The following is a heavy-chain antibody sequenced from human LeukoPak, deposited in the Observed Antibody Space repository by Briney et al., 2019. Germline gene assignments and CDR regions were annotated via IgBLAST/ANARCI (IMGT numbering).Heavy chain of an antibody. Sequence: SGTLSLTCAVSGGSISSSNWWSWVRQPPGKGLEWIGEIYHSGSTNYNPSLKSRVTISVDKSKNQFSLKLSSVTAADTAVYYCARLHYYDSSGYYYVTAFDIWGQGTMVTVSS. V-gene: IGHV4-4*02. J-gene: IGHJ3*02. CDR3: ARLHYYDSSGYYYVTAFDI. CDR2: IYHSGST. CDR1: GGSISSSNW. D-gene: IGHD3-22*01.